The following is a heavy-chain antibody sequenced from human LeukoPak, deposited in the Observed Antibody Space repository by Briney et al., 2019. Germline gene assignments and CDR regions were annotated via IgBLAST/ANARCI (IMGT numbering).Heavy chain of an antibody. CDR1: GFTFSSYW. Sequence: PGGSLRLSCAASGFTFSSYWMHWVRQAPGKGLVWVSRINSDGSSTSYADSVRGRFTVSRDNAKNTLYRQMNSLRAEDTAVYYCTSIPGDWGQGTLVTVSS. CDR3: TSIPGD. CDR2: INSDGSST. D-gene: IGHD7-27*01. V-gene: IGHV3-74*01. J-gene: IGHJ4*02.